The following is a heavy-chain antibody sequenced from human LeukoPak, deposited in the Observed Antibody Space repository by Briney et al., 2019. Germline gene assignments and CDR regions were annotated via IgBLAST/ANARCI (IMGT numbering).Heavy chain of an antibody. V-gene: IGHV1-2*02. J-gene: IGHJ6*04. Sequence: ASVKVSCKASGYTFTGYYMHWVRQAPGQGLEWMGWINPNSGGTNYAQKFQGRVTMTRDTSISTAYMELSSLRSEDTAVYYCAREKYSIVGATGHLDVWGKGTTVTVSS. D-gene: IGHD1-26*01. CDR2: INPNSGGT. CDR3: AREKYSIVGATGHLDV. CDR1: GYTFTGYY.